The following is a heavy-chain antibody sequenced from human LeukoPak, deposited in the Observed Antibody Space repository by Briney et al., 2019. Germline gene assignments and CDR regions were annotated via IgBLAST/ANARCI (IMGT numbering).Heavy chain of an antibody. J-gene: IGHJ3*02. D-gene: IGHD4-17*01. Sequence: GGSLRLSCAASGFTFSDYYMSWIRQAPGKELEWVSYISSSGSTIYYADSVKGRFTISRDNAKNSLYLQMNSLRAEDTAVYYCARAPFYGDYADDAFDIWGQGTMVTVSS. CDR1: GFTFSDYY. CDR2: ISSSGSTI. V-gene: IGHV3-11*01. CDR3: ARAPFYGDYADDAFDI.